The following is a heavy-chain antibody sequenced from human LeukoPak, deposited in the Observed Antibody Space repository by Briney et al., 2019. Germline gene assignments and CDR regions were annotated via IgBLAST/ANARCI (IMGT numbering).Heavy chain of an antibody. CDR1: GFTFSDYY. J-gene: IGHJ4*02. Sequence: GGSLRLSCAASGFTFSDYYMSWVRQAPGKGLEWISYISSSGFTIYYADSVKGRFTISRDNAKNSLYLQMNSLRAEDTAVYYCAKDRTPWYDSSGPFDYWGQGTLVTVSS. CDR2: ISSSGFTI. D-gene: IGHD3-22*01. CDR3: AKDRTPWYDSSGPFDY. V-gene: IGHV3-11*01.